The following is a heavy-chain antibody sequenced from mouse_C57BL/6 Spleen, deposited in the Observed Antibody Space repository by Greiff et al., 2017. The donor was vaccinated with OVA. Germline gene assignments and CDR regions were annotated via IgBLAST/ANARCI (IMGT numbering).Heavy chain of an antibody. J-gene: IGHJ2*01. V-gene: IGHV7-3*01. CDR3: ARHPYGNYVFDY. CDR1: GFTFTDYY. D-gene: IGHD2-1*01. Sequence: EVQLQQSGGGLVQPGGSLSLSCAASGFTFTDYYMSWVRQPPGKALEWLGFIRNKANGYTTEYSASVKGRFTISRDNSQSILYLQMNARRAEDSATYYCARHPYGNYVFDYWGQGTTLTVSS. CDR2: IRNKANGYTT.